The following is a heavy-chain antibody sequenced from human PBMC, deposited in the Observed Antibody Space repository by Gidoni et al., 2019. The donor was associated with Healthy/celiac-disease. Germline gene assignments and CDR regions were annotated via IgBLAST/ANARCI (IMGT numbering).Heavy chain of an antibody. J-gene: IGHJ3*02. V-gene: IGHV5-51*01. CDR1: GYSFTSYW. CDR3: ARPEYYYDSSGYRFAFDI. Sequence: EVQLVQSGAEVKKPGESLKISCKGSGYSFTSYWIGWVRQMPGKGLEWMGIIYPGDSDTRYSPSFQGQVTISADKSISTAYLQWSSLKASDTAMYYCARPEYYYDSSGYRFAFDIWGQGTMVTVSS. CDR2: IYPGDSDT. D-gene: IGHD3-22*01.